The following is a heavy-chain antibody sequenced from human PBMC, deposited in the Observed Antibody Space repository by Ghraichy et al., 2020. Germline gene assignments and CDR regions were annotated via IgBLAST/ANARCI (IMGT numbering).Heavy chain of an antibody. J-gene: IGHJ4*02. V-gene: IGHV4-4*07. Sequence: SETLSLTCTVSGGSISSYYWSWTRQPAGKGLEWIVCIYASGSTNYNPSFKSRVTMSRATSKNQVSLKLSSVTAADTAVYYCARDVAGLGIESWCQGTLVTVSS. D-gene: IGHD1-26*01. CDR1: GGSISSYY. CDR2: IYASGST. CDR3: ARDVAGLGIES.